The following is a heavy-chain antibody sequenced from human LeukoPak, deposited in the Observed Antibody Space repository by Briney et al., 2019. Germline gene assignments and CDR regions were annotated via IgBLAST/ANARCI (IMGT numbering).Heavy chain of an antibody. V-gene: IGHV3-48*03. CDR3: AASYDILTGFLFL. J-gene: IGHJ4*02. Sequence: GGSLRLSCAASGFTFSSYEMNWVRQAPGKGLEWVSYISSSGSTIYYADSVKGRFTISRGNAKNSLYLQMNSLGAEDTAVYYCAASYDILTGFLFLWGQGTLVTVSS. D-gene: IGHD3-9*01. CDR2: ISSSGSTI. CDR1: GFTFSSYE.